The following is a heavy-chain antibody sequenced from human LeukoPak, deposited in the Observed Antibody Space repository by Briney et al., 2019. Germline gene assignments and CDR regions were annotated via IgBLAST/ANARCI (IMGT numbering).Heavy chain of an antibody. D-gene: IGHD6-19*01. CDR1: GGSISSYS. CDR2: IYASGST. Sequence: SETLSLTCTDSGGSISSYSWRWIRQPAGKGLEWIGRIYASGSTNYNPSLKSRVTMSVDTSKNQFSLKLSSVTAADTALYYCARENGVKKGYSSGWLYRYYFDYWGQGTLVTVSS. CDR3: ARENGVKKGYSSGWLYRYYFDY. J-gene: IGHJ4*02. V-gene: IGHV4-4*07.